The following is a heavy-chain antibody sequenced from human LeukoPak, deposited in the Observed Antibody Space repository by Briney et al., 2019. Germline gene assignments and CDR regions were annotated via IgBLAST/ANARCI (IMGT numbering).Heavy chain of an antibody. CDR3: AKERYYYGSGSYPTDY. CDR1: GFTFSSYG. D-gene: IGHD3-10*01. Sequence: GGSLRLSCAASGFTFSSYGMHWVRQAPGKGLERVAVISYDGSNKYYADSVKGRFTISRDNSKNTLYLQMNSLRAEDTAVYYCAKERYYYGSGSYPTDYWGQGTLVTVSS. CDR2: ISYDGSNK. V-gene: IGHV3-30*18. J-gene: IGHJ4*02.